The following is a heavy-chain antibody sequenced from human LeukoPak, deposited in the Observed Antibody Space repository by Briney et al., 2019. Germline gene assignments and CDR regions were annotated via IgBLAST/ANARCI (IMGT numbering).Heavy chain of an antibody. CDR1: GDSISSGNYY. J-gene: IGHJ5*02. Sequence: PSQTLSLTCTVSGDSISSGNYYWSWIRQPAGKGLEWIVHIYTSGSTNYSPSLKSRVTISIDTSKNQFSLKLSSVTAADTAVYYCARDRGGYCTSTSCYAGYWFDPWGQGTLVTVSS. V-gene: IGHV4-61*09. D-gene: IGHD2-2*01. CDR2: IYTSGST. CDR3: ARDRGGYCTSTSCYAGYWFDP.